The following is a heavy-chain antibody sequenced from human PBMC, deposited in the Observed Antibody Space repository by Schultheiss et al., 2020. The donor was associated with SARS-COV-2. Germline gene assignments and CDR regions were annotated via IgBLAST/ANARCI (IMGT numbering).Heavy chain of an antibody. Sequence: GGSLRLSCAASGFTFSSYIMNWVRQAPGKGLEFVASIRSSGRDIYYADSMQGRFTVSRDNANNSLYLQMHSLRAEDTAVYYCVRDRSWWTPYNCFDLWGRGTLVTVSS. CDR1: GFTFSSYI. J-gene: IGHJ5*02. CDR3: VRDRSWWTPYNCFDL. D-gene: IGHD2-15*01. CDR2: IRSSGRDI. V-gene: IGHV3-21*01.